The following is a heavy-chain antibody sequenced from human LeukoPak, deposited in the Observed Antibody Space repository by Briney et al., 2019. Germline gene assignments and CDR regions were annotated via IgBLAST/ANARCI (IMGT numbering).Heavy chain of an antibody. CDR3: ARDRMWLGFYYYYMDV. D-gene: IGHD6-19*01. Sequence: WASVKVSCKTSGYPFRGDSMHWVRQAPGQGLEWVGWINPNSGGTNYAQKFQGRVTMTRDTSISTAYMELSRLRSDDTAVYYCARDRMWLGFYYYYMDVWGKGTTVTVSS. CDR1: GYPFRGDS. V-gene: IGHV1-2*02. CDR2: INPNSGGT. J-gene: IGHJ6*03.